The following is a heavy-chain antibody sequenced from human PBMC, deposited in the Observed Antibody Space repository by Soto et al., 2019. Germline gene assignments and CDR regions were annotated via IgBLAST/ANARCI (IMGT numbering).Heavy chain of an antibody. CDR1: GFTFSSYG. Sequence: QVQLVESGGGVVQPGRSLRLSCAASGFTFSSYGMHWVRQAPGKGLEWVAVISYDGSNKYYADSVKGRFTISRDNSKNTLYLQMNSLRAEDTAVYYCARDLRRGLMVRYYYGMDVWGQGTTVTVSS. V-gene: IGHV3-30*03. CDR3: ARDLRRGLMVRYYYGMDV. J-gene: IGHJ6*02. CDR2: ISYDGSNK. D-gene: IGHD2-8*02.